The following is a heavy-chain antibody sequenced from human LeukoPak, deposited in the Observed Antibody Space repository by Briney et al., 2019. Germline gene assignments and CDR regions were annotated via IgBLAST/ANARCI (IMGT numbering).Heavy chain of an antibody. D-gene: IGHD3-22*01. CDR3: AIYHDSSGYYYVIDY. V-gene: IGHV1-8*01. CDR2: MNPNSGNT. Sequence: GESLKISCKGSGYTFTSYDINWVRQATGQGLEWMGWMNPNSGNTGYAQKFQGRVTMTRNTSISTAYMELSSLRSEDTAVYCCAIYHDSSGYYYVIDYWGQGTLVTVSS. CDR1: GYTFTSYD. J-gene: IGHJ4*02.